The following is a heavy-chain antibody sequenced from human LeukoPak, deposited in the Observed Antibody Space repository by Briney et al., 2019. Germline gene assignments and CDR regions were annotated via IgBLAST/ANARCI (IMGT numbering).Heavy chain of an antibody. J-gene: IGHJ6*02. D-gene: IGHD6-19*01. V-gene: IGHV1-8*01. Sequence: ASVKVSCKASGYTFTSYDINWVRRATGQGLEWMGWMNPNSGNTGYAQKFQGRVTMTRNTSISTAYMELSSLRSEDTAVYYCARGGSGWYGYYYYGMDVWGQGTTVTVSS. CDR1: GYTFTSYD. CDR3: ARGGSGWYGYYYYGMDV. CDR2: MNPNSGNT.